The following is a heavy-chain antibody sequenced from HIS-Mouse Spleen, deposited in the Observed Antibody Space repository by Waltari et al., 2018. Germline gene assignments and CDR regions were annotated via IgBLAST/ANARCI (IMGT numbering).Heavy chain of an antibody. D-gene: IGHD6-13*01. J-gene: IGHJ4*02. CDR1: GFTFSSYS. V-gene: IGHV3-21*01. CDR3: ARGQGAAGDY. Sequence: EVQLVESGGGLVKPGGSLRLSCAASGFTFSSYSIHWVRQAPGKGLEWVSSISSSSSYIYYADSVKGRFTISRDNAKNSLYLQMNSLRAEDTAVYYCARGQGAAGDYWGQGTLVTVSS. CDR2: ISSSSSYI.